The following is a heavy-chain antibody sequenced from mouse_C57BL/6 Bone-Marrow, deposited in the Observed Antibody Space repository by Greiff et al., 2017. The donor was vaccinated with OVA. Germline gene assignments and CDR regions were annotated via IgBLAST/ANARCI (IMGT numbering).Heavy chain of an antibody. J-gene: IGHJ4*01. CDR1: GYPFTDYN. CDR2: INTNNGGT. V-gene: IGHV1-18*01. Sequence: EVQLLQSGPELVKPGASVTLPCKASGYPFTDYNMDWVQQSPGKSLEWVGDINTNNGGTIYNQTFKGKATVTVDKSSSTAYMELRSLTSEDTVCYYYARRWLLRCYYARDYWGQGTAVTVAS. D-gene: IGHD2-3*01. CDR3: ARRWLLRCYYARDY.